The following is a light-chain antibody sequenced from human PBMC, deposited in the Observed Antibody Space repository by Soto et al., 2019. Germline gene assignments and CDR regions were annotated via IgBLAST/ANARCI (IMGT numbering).Light chain of an antibody. CDR2: DAS. J-gene: IGKJ3*01. CDR1: PSVSSY. CDR3: QQRSNWPPRFT. Sequence: EIVLTQSPATLSLSPGERATLSCRASPSVSSYLAWYQQKPGQAPRLLIYDASNRATGIPARFSGSGSGTDFTLTISSLEPEDFAVYYGQQRSNWPPRFTFGPGTKVDIK. V-gene: IGKV3-11*01.